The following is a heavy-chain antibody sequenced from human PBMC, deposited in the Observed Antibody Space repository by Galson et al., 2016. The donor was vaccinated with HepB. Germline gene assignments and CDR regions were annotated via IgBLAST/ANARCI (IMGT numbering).Heavy chain of an antibody. Sequence: SVKVSCKASGYTFTDFYIHWVRQAPGQGLEWMGWINPNSGVTKYAQKFQGRVTMTRDTSITTAYMELNRLRSDDTAVYYCASLFWDCTSGQCYIRSPFGRQHGMDVWGQGTTVTVSS. CDR3: ASLFWDCTSGQCYIRSPFGRQHGMDV. J-gene: IGHJ6*02. V-gene: IGHV1-2*02. CDR1: GYTFTDFY. D-gene: IGHD2-8*01. CDR2: INPNSGVT.